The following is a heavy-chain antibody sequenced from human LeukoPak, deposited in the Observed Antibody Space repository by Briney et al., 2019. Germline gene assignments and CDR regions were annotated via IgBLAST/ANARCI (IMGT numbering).Heavy chain of an antibody. CDR2: INHSGST. V-gene: IGHV4-34*01. CDR1: GASFSGYY. J-gene: IGHJ6*02. D-gene: IGHD6-13*01. Sequence: SETLSLTCAVYGASFSGYYWSWFRQPPGKGLEWIGEINHSGSTNYNPSLKSRLTISVDTSKNQFSLKLSSETAADTAVYYCARDSSSSGLGFYYGMDVWGQGTTVTVSS. CDR3: ARDSSSSGLGFYYGMDV.